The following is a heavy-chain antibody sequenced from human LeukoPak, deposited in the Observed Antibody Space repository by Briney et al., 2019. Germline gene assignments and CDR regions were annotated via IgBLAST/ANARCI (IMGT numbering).Heavy chain of an antibody. J-gene: IGHJ3*02. D-gene: IGHD3-22*01. CDR2: ITWNSGST. Sequence: GGSLRLSCAASGFTFEDYAMHWVLQAPGKGLEWVSGITWNSGSTAYADSVKGRFTISRDNAKNSLYLQMNSLRPEDTALYYCAKPSSGYLIASGAFDIWGQGTMVTVSS. CDR1: GFTFEDYA. CDR3: AKPSSGYLIASGAFDI. V-gene: IGHV3-9*01.